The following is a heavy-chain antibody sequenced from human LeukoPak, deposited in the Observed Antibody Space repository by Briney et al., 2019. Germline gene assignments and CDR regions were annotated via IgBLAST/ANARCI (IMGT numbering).Heavy chain of an antibody. CDR2: ISYEGSNK. J-gene: IGHJ3*02. CDR3: ARDQDYYDSSGYGPARWIGAFDI. Sequence: GGSLRLSCAASGFTVSSYAMHWVRQAPGKGLEWVAVISYEGSNKYYADSVKGRFTISRDNSKNTLYLQMNSLRAEDTAVYYCARDQDYYDSSGYGPARWIGAFDIWGQGTMVTVSS. V-gene: IGHV3-30-3*01. CDR1: GFTVSSYA. D-gene: IGHD3-22*01.